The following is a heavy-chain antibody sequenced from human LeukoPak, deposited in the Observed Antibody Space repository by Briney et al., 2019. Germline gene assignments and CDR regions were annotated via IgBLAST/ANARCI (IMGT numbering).Heavy chain of an antibody. CDR2: IIPIFGTA. Sequence: SMTVSCKASGGTFSSYAISWVRQAPGQGLEWMGRIIPIFGTANYAQKFQGRVTITTDESTSTAYMELSSLRSEDTAVYYCARDEAGYSGVKIDYWGQGTLVTVSS. V-gene: IGHV1-69*05. J-gene: IGHJ4*02. CDR1: GGTFSSYA. CDR3: ARDEAGYSGVKIDY. D-gene: IGHD5-18*01.